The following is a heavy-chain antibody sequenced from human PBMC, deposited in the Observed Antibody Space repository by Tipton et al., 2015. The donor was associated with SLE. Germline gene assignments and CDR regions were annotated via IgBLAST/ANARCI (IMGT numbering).Heavy chain of an antibody. CDR3: ARGRAAITSYYDTSGLRQITVNGFEV. J-gene: IGHJ3*01. D-gene: IGHD3-22*01. CDR1: GGPISSDGHS. CDR2: VHHTGLT. Sequence: TLSLTCAVSGGPISSDGHSWSWIRQPPGKGLEWIGYVHHTGLTYYKSSLRSRVTISVDRSENHFSLRLTAVTAADTAVYYCARGRAAITSYYDTSGLRQITVNGFEVWGQGTMVTVS. V-gene: IGHV4-30-2*01.